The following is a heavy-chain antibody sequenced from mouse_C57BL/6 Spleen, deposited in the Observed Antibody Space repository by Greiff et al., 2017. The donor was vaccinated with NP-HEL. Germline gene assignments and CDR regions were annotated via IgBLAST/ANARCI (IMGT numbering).Heavy chain of an antibody. D-gene: IGHD2-5*01. J-gene: IGHJ3*01. CDR1: GFTFSDYG. Sequence: EVQLVESGGGLVKPGGSLKLSCAASGFTFSDYGMHWVRQAPEKGLEWVAYISSGSSTIYYADTVKGRFTISRDNAKNTLFLQMTSLRSEDTAMYYCAREYYSNYPFAYWGQGTLVTVSA. V-gene: IGHV5-17*01. CDR3: AREYYSNYPFAY. CDR2: ISSGSSTI.